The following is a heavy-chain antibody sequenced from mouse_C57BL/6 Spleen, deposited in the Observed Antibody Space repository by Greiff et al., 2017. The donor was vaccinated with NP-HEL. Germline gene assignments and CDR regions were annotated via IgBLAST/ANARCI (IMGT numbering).Heavy chain of an antibody. CDR3: NPLHYYGSSYVEDDY. J-gene: IGHJ2*01. Sequence: QVHVKQSGAELVRPGASVTLSCKASGYTFTDYEMHWVKQTPVHGLEWIGAIDPETGGTAYNQKFKGKAILTADKSSSTAYMELRSLTSEDSAVYYCNPLHYYGSSYVEDDYWGQGTTLTVSS. CDR2: IDPETGGT. D-gene: IGHD1-1*01. V-gene: IGHV1-15*01. CDR1: GYTFTDYE.